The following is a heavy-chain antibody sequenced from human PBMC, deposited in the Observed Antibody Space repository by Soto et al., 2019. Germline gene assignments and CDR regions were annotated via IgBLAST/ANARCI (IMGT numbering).Heavy chain of an antibody. J-gene: IGHJ5*02. CDR1: GGCISNYY. CDR2: IYDSGST. V-gene: IGHV4-59*01. D-gene: IGHD3-10*02. Sequence: SETLSLTCTVSGGCISNYYWSWIRQPPGKGLEWIGYIYDSGSTNYNASLKSRVTISVDTSKNQFSLNLSSLTAADTAVYYCARDSSVTMFRPLQNCFDPWGQGTLLTVSS. CDR3: ARDSSVTMFRPLQNCFDP.